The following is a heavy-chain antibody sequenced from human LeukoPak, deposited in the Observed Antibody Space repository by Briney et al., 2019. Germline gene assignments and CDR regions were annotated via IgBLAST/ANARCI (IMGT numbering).Heavy chain of an antibody. Sequence: PGGSLRLSCAASGFSFSSYWMHWVRQTPEKGLVWVSRIDTDGSSTIYADSVKGRFTISRDNAKNTLFLQMNSLRAEDTAVYYCTRGYVGIDYWGQATLVTVSS. CDR3: TRGYVGIDY. J-gene: IGHJ4*02. CDR1: GFSFSSYW. D-gene: IGHD5-12*01. CDR2: IDTDGSST. V-gene: IGHV3-74*01.